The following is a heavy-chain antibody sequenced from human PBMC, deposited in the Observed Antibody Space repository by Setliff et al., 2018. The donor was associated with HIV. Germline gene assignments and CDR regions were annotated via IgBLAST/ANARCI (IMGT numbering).Heavy chain of an antibody. D-gene: IGHD3-9*01. CDR1: GDSVSSTSGA. CDR3: AGGTWFDGLDS. CDR2: TYYRSERKN. V-gene: IGHV6-1*01. Sequence: SQTLSLTCVISGDSVSSTSGAWTWIRQSPSGGLEWLGRTYYRSERKNDYAVSLKSRITVNADTSKNQFSLHLKSVTPEDSAVYSCAGGTWFDGLDSWSQGSLVTVSS. J-gene: IGHJ4*02.